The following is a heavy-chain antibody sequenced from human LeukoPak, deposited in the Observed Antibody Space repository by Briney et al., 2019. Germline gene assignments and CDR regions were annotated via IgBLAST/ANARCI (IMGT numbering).Heavy chain of an antibody. CDR3: ARAEDSSGYDPLDL. V-gene: IGHV3-48*03. J-gene: IGHJ4*02. Sequence: PGGSLRLSCVASGFTLSSYEMNWVRQAPGKRLEWVSLINSDGDTIYYADSVKGRFTISRDNAKKALYLQMNSLRDEDTALYFCARAEDSSGYDPLDLWGQGTLVTVSS. D-gene: IGHD3-22*01. CDR1: GFTLSSYE. CDR2: INSDGDTI.